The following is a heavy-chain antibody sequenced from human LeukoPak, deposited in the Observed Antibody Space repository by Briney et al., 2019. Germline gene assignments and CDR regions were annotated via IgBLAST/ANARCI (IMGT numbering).Heavy chain of an antibody. V-gene: IGHV1-69*01. J-gene: IGHJ5*02. D-gene: IGHD3-3*01. CDR2: IIPIFGTA. CDR3: ARGSPREYDFWSGSGNWFDP. CDR1: GGTFSGYA. Sequence: GSSVKVSCKASGGTFSGYAISWVRQAPGQGLEWMGGIIPIFGTANYAQKFQGRVTITADESTSTAYMELSSLRSEDTAVYYCARGSPREYDFWSGSGNWFDPWGQGTLVTVSS.